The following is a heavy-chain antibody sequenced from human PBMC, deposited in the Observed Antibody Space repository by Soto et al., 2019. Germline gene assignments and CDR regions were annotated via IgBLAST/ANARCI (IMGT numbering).Heavy chain of an antibody. V-gene: IGHV1-46*01. J-gene: IGHJ4*02. CDR1: GYTFTSYY. CDR2: INPSGGST. D-gene: IGHD3-22*01. CDR3: ARETERDSSGYVVPHFDY. Sequence: ASVKVSCKASGYTFTSYYMHWVRQAPGQGLEWMGIINPSGGSTSYAQKFQGRVTMTRDTSTSTVYMELSSLRSEDTAVYYCARETERDSSGYVVPHFDYWGQGPLVTVSS.